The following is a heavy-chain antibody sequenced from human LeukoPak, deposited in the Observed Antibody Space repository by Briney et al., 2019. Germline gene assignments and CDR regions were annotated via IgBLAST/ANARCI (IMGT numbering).Heavy chain of an antibody. J-gene: IGHJ3*02. Sequence: PGGSLRLSCAASGFTFSSYAMSWVRQAPGKGLEWVSAISGSGGSTYYADSVKGRFTISRDNSKNTLYLQMNSLRAEDTAVYYCAKDHIVVVPAARFYDAFDIWGQGTMVTVSS. CDR2: ISGSGGST. D-gene: IGHD2-2*01. V-gene: IGHV3-23*01. CDR1: GFTFSSYA. CDR3: AKDHIVVVPAARFYDAFDI.